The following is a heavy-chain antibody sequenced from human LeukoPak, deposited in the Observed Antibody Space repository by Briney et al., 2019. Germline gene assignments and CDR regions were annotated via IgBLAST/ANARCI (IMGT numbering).Heavy chain of an antibody. CDR3: AMSFDSYDGSDYSPY. Sequence: SETLSLTCTVSGGSISSYYWSWIRQPAGKGLEWIGRIYTSGSTNYNPSLKSRVTMSVDTSKNQFSLKLSSVTAADTAVYYCAMSFDSYDGSDYSPYWGQGTLVTVSS. D-gene: IGHD3-22*01. CDR2: IYTSGST. CDR1: GGSISSYY. J-gene: IGHJ1*01. V-gene: IGHV4-4*07.